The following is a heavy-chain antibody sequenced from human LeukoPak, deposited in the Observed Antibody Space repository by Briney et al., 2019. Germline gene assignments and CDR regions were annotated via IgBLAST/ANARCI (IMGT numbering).Heavy chain of an antibody. Sequence: SETLSLTCTVSGVSISSGYWSWIRQPPGKGLEWIGYIYYSGSTNYNPSLESRVSMSLDTSKTQFSLNLRSVTAADTAVYYCARYVRNSGTFYLDYWGQGTLSPSPQ. CDR1: GVSISSGY. D-gene: IGHD1-26*01. CDR3: ARYVRNSGTFYLDY. CDR2: IYYSGST. V-gene: IGHV4-59*01. J-gene: IGHJ4*02.